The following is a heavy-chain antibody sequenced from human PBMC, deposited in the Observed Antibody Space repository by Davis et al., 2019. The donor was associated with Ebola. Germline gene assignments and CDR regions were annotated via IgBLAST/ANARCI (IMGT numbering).Heavy chain of an antibody. CDR2: VSAHNDNT. CDR3: VMDCSDANCGVTYYFDF. D-gene: IGHD2-15*01. CDR1: GYTLPSYG. J-gene: IGHJ4*02. Sequence: ASVKVSCKASGYTLPSYGISWVRQAPGQGLEWVGWVSAHNDNTRYARRLQGRVTMTIDTSTSTAYMELRSLTSDDTAMYYCVMDCSDANCGVTYYFDFWGQGTPVTVSS. V-gene: IGHV1-18*01.